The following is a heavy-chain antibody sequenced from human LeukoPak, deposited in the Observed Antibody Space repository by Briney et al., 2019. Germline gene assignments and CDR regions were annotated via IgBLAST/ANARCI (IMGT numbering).Heavy chain of an antibody. Sequence: SVKVPRKSSGGTHRSYAISWVRQAPGQGLEWMGGIIPIFGTANYAQKFQGRVTITADKSTSTAYMELSSLRSEDTAVYYCAREGYCSSTSCPRRSRYFDYWGQGTLVTVSS. J-gene: IGHJ4*02. CDR1: GGTHRSYA. V-gene: IGHV1-69*06. D-gene: IGHD2-2*01. CDR3: AREGYCSSTSCPRRSRYFDY. CDR2: IIPIFGTA.